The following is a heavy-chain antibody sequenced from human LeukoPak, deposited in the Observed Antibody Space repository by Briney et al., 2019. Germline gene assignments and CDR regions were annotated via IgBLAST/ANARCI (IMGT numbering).Heavy chain of an antibody. CDR2: LSYNKNS. CDR1: GGSFSGYY. D-gene: IGHD3-22*01. Sequence: SETLSLTCAVYGGSFSGYYWGWIRQPPGKGLEWIGSLSYNKNSYSNPSLKGRVKLSVDTSKNQFSLRLSSVTAADTAVYYCAREAYYDSSGYYASAHWGQGTLVTVSS. CDR3: AREAYYDSSGYYASAH. V-gene: IGHV4-34*01. J-gene: IGHJ4*02.